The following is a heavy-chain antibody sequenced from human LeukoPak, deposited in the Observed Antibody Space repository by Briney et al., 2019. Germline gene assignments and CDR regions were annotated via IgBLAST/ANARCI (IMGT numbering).Heavy chain of an antibody. V-gene: IGHV4-39*07. CDR1: GGSVSSGSYY. CDR3: ARQVGRGTQIYYMDV. D-gene: IGHD3-16*01. Sequence: SETLSLTCTVSGGSVSSGSYYWGWIRQPPGKGLEWIGNIYYSGSTYYNPSLKSRVTISVETSKNQFSLRLSSVAAADTAVYYCARQVGRGTQIYYMDVWGKGTTVTVSS. J-gene: IGHJ6*03. CDR2: IYYSGST.